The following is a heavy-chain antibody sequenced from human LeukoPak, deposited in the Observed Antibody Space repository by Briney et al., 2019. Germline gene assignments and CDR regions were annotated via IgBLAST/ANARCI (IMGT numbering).Heavy chain of an antibody. CDR3: AKDSTHYRVWDDYDSTGLTY. CDR1: GFTFSSYG. J-gene: IGHJ4*02. V-gene: IGHV3-30*02. D-gene: IGHD3-22*01. Sequence: GGSLRLSCAASGFTFSSYGMHWVRQAPGKGLEWVAFIRYDGSNKYYADSVKGRVTISRDNSKNTLYLQMNSLRAEDTAVYYCAKDSTHYRVWDDYDSTGLTYWGQGTLVTVSS. CDR2: IRYDGSNK.